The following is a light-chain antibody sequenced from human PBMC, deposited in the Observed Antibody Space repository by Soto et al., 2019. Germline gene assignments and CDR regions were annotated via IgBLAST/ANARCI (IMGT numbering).Light chain of an antibody. J-gene: IGKJ1*01. CDR3: MQGTHWPRT. CDR2: KVS. CDR1: QSLVYSNGNTY. Sequence: DVVMTQSPLSLPVTLGQPASISCRSSQSLVYSNGNTYLNWFQQRPGQSPRRLIYKVSIRDSGVPDRFSGSGSSTDFTLTISRVEAEDVGVYYCMQGTHWPRTFGQGTKVEIK. V-gene: IGKV2-30*01.